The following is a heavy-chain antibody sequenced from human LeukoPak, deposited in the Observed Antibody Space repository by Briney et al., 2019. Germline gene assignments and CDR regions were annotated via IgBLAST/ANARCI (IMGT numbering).Heavy chain of an antibody. J-gene: IGHJ5*02. V-gene: IGHV4-34*01. CDR2: INHSGST. CDR3: ARAPGDCSSTSCYGGNWFDP. CDR1: GGSFSGYY. D-gene: IGHD2-2*01. Sequence: SETLSLTCAVYGGSFSGYYWSWIRQPPGKGLEWIGEINHSGSTNYNPPLKSRVTISVDTSKNQFSLKLSSVTAADTAVYYCARAPGDCSSTSCYGGNWFDPWGQGTLVTVSS.